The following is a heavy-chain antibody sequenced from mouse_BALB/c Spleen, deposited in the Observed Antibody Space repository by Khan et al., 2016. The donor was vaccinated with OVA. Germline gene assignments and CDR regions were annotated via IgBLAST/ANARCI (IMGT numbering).Heavy chain of an antibody. D-gene: IGHD1-1*01. Sequence: QVQLKQSGAELARPGASVKMSCKASGYTFTSYWMHWVKQRPGQGLEWIGYINPSTDYTYYNQNFKDKATLTADKSSNTAYMQLTSLTSEDSAVYYCVNHGSSSAWFTYWSQGTLVTVSA. CDR2: INPSTDYT. J-gene: IGHJ3*01. V-gene: IGHV1-4*01. CDR3: VNHGSSSAWFTY. CDR1: GYTFTSYW.